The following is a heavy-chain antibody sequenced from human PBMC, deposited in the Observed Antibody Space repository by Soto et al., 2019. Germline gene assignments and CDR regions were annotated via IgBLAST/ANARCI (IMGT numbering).Heavy chain of an antibody. D-gene: IGHD3-22*01. CDR1: GX. CDR2: IYWNDDK. J-gene: IGHJ4*02. V-gene: IGHV2-5*01. Sequence: GXVGWIRQPPGKALEWLALIYWNDDKRYTPSLKSRLTITKDTSKNQVVLTMTNMAPVDTATYYCAHSPFYDSSGYPVRWGQGSLVTV. CDR3: AHSPFYDSSGYPVR.